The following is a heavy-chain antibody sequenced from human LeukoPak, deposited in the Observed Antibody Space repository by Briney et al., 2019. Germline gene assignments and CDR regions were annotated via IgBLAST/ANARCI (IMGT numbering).Heavy chain of an antibody. CDR1: GFTFSSYS. J-gene: IGHJ4*02. CDR3: ARDDRDGYNPNDY. Sequence: GSLRLSCAASGFTFSSYSMNWVRQAPGKGLEWVSSISSSSSYIYYADSVKGRFTISRDNAKNSLYLQMNSLRAEDTAVYYCARDDRDGYNPNDYWGQGTLVTVSS. D-gene: IGHD5-24*01. V-gene: IGHV3-21*01. CDR2: ISSSSSYI.